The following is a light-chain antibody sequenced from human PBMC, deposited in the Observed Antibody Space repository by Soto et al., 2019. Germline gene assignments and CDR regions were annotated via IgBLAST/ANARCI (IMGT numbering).Light chain of an antibody. Sequence: QLVLTQPPSVSGAPGQRVTISCAGSSSNIGATSVHWYQQVPGAAPKLLLYGNDNRPSGVPDRFSGSKSGTSASLAITGLQAEDEADYYCQTYDYSLSSSVFGGGTKLTVL. V-gene: IGLV1-40*01. CDR2: GND. CDR1: SSNIGATS. CDR3: QTYDYSLSSSV. J-gene: IGLJ3*02.